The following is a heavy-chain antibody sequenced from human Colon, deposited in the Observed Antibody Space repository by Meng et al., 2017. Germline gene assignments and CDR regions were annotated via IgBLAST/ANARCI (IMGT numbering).Heavy chain of an antibody. CDR3: ARHLGWEFDY. V-gene: IGHV4-4*02. CDR1: GVSITSRNW. CDR2: IDLSGKT. J-gene: IGHJ4*02. Sequence: QRRVSCHGLAKSSGAQPLTCAFSGVSITSRNWWSWVRQAPGKGMEWIGQIDLSGKTDYNPSLKSRVTISLDKSMNQLFLEVYFVTAADTAIYYCARHLGWEFDYWGPGNLVTVSS. D-gene: IGHD6-19*01.